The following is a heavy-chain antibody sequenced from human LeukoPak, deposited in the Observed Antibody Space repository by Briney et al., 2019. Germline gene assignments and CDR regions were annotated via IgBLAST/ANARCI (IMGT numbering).Heavy chain of an antibody. D-gene: IGHD2-15*01. CDR2: ISWISGSI. J-gene: IGHJ6*02. V-gene: IGHV3-9*01. CDR3: AKDTLSRYCSGGSCPPSYYYYGMDI. CDR1: GFTFDDYA. Sequence: GGSLRLSCAASGFTFDDYAMHWVRQAPGKGLEWVSGISWISGSIGYADSVKGRFTISRDNAKNSLYLQMNSLRAEDTALYYCAKDTLSRYCSGGSCPPSYYYYGMDIWGQGTTVTVSS.